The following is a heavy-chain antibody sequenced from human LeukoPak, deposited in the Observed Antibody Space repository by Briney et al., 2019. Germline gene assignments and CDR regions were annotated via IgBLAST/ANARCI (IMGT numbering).Heavy chain of an antibody. CDR1: GASISSGGYY. D-gene: IGHD2-2*01. CDR3: ARTSSTTSSIDY. J-gene: IGHJ4*02. V-gene: IGHV4-31*03. CDR2: IYYSGSI. Sequence: SETLSLTCTVSGASISSGGYYWSWIRQRPGKGLVWIGHIYYSGSIYYNSTLPSLKSRVTISVDTSKNQFSLKLSSVTAADTAVYYCARTSSTTSSIDYWGQGTLVTVSS.